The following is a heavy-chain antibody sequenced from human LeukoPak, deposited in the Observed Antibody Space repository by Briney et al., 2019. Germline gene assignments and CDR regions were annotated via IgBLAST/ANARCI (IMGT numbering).Heavy chain of an antibody. D-gene: IGHD2-21*01. CDR1: GYTFTSYG. V-gene: IGHV1-18*01. CDR3: ARDDSYDAILRSDY. Sequence: HRASVKVSCKASGYTFTSYGISWVRQAPGQGLEWMGWISAYNGNTNYAQKLQGRVTMTTDTSTSTAYMELRSLRSDDTAVYYCARDDSYDAILRSDYWGQGTLVTVSS. J-gene: IGHJ4*02. CDR2: ISAYNGNT.